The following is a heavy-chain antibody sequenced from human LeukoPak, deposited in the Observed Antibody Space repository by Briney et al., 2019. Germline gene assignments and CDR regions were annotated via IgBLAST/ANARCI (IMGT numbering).Heavy chain of an antibody. CDR3: ARSNYYYGMDV. CDR2: IYYSGST. Sequence: SETLSLTCTVSVGSISSYYWSWIRQPPWKGLEWIGYIYYSGSTNYNPSLKSRVTISVDTSKNQFSLKLSSVTAADTAVYYCARSNYYYGMDVWGQGTTVTVSS. CDR1: VGSISSYY. J-gene: IGHJ6*02. V-gene: IGHV4-59*01.